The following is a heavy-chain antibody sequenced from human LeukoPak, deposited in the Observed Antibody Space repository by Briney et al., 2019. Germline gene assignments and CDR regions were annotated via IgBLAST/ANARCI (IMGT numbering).Heavy chain of an antibody. Sequence: GGSLRLSCAASGFSVSSIYMNWVRQAPGKGLEWVSVIYSDGTTYYADSVKGRFTISRDNSKNTLYLQMNSLRAEDTAVYYCAKDGPRYSSGWYFDYWGQGTLVTVSS. J-gene: IGHJ4*02. CDR2: IYSDGTT. CDR3: AKDGPRYSSGWYFDY. D-gene: IGHD6-19*01. V-gene: IGHV3-53*05. CDR1: GFSVSSIY.